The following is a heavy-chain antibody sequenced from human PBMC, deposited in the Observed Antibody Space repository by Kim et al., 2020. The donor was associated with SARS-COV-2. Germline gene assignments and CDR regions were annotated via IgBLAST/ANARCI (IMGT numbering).Heavy chain of an antibody. CDR2: ISSTSSHK. D-gene: IGHD3-16*01. CDR1: GITFSRYS. J-gene: IGHJ3*02. CDR3: AREGELGEGAFDI. V-gene: IGHV3-21*01. Sequence: GGSLRLSCAASGITFSRYSMNWVRQAPGKGLEWVSSISSTSSHKYHADSVKGRFTISRDNAKNSLYLQMNSLGAEDTAVYYCAREGELGEGAFDIWGQGTMVTVSS.